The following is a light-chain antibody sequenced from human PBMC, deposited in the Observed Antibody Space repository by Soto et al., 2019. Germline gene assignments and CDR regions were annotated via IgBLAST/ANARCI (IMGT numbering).Light chain of an antibody. Sequence: TNSASTVSVYTLNRATLSFRASQSVSSNLAWYQQKPGQAPKLLIYGASSGATGIPDRFSGSGSGTEFTLTITGLQSEDFTVYCCQHSKSWLNRFGQ. CDR1: QSVSSN. V-gene: IGKV3D-15*01. CDR2: GAS. J-gene: IGKJ2*01. CDR3: QHSKSWLNR.